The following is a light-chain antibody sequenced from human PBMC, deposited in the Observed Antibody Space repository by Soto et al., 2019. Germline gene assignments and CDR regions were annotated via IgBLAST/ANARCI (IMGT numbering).Light chain of an antibody. Sequence: QSALTQPPSASGTPGQRITLSCSGSSSNIGTNYVYWYQQFPGTAPKLLIYSSDQRPSGVPDRFSGSKSGTSASLAISGLRSEDEADYYCAAWDDSLSGYVFGTGTKVTVL. V-gene: IGLV1-47*02. CDR1: SSNIGTNY. CDR3: AAWDDSLSGYV. CDR2: SSD. J-gene: IGLJ1*01.